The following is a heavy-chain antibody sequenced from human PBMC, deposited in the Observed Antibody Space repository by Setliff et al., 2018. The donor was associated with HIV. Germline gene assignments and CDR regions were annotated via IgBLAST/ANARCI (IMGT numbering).Heavy chain of an antibody. V-gene: IGHV3-48*03. CDR3: ARNLIRSSYFGVLSNWFDT. CDR1: GFSFSTHD. Sequence: GSLRLSCAASGFSFSTHDMNWVRQAPGKGLEWISYITSDGSVKYYADSVKGRFTISRDNAKNSLYLQMNNLRAEDTALYYCARNLIRSSYFGVLSNWFDTWGQGTLVTVSS. D-gene: IGHD3-3*01. CDR2: ITSDGSVK. J-gene: IGHJ5*02.